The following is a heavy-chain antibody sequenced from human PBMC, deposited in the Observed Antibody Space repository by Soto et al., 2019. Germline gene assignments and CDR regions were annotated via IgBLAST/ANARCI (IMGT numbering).Heavy chain of an antibody. D-gene: IGHD3-9*01. CDR1: GFTFSSYA. Sequence: GGSLRLSCAASGFTFSSYAMHWVRQAPGKGLEWVAVISYDGSNKYYADSVKGRFTISRDNSKNTLYLQMNSLRAEDTAVYYCATALHYDIFDAFYIWGQGTMVTVSS. J-gene: IGHJ3*02. CDR2: ISYDGSNK. V-gene: IGHV3-30-3*01. CDR3: ATALHYDIFDAFYI.